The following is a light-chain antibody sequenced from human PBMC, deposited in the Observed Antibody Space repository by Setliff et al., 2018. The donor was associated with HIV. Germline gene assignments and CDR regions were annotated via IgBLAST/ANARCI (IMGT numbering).Light chain of an antibody. CDR2: DVS. J-gene: IGLJ1*01. CDR1: SSDIGDYNF. Sequence: QSALTQSASVSGSPGQSIIISCTGTSSDIGDYNFVSWYQQHPGKAPKLMIYDVSKRPSGVSNRFSGSKSGSTASLTISGLQAEDEGDYYCSSYTTTITPYVFGTGTKVTVL. CDR3: SSYTTTITPYV. V-gene: IGLV2-14*01.